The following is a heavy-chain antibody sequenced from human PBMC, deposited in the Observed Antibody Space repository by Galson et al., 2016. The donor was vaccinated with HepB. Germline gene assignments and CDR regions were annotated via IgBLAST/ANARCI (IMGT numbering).Heavy chain of an antibody. V-gene: IGHV3-30*03. D-gene: IGHD6-19*01. Sequence: SLRLSCAASGFTFSSYGMHWVRQAPGKGLEWVAVISYDGSNEYYADSVKGRFTISRDNSKNTLYLQMNSLRAEDTAVYYCATRSSGWYYFDYWGQGTLVTVSS. CDR2: ISYDGSNE. J-gene: IGHJ4*02. CDR1: GFTFSSYG. CDR3: ATRSSGWYYFDY.